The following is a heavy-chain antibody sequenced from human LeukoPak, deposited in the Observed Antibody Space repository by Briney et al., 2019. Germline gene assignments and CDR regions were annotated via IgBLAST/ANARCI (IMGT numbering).Heavy chain of an antibody. V-gene: IGHV3-9*01. CDR3: AKDITSSSWYNLDY. D-gene: IGHD6-13*01. Sequence: HSGRSLRLSCAASGFTFDDYAMHWVRQVPGKGLEWVSGISWNSDNIGYADSVKGRFTISRDNAKNSLYLQMNSLSAEDTALYYCAKDITSSSWYNLDYWGQGSLVTVSP. CDR1: GFTFDDYA. CDR2: ISWNSDNI. J-gene: IGHJ4*02.